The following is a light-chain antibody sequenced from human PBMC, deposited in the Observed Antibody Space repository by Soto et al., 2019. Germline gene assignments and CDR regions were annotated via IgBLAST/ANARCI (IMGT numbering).Light chain of an antibody. Sequence: EIVLTHSPATLSLSPGERATLSCRTSQSVSNYLAWYQQKPGQAPRLLIYDASNRATGIPARFSGSGSGTDFTLTISRLEPEDFAVYYCQQYGTSLYIFGQGTRLENK. J-gene: IGKJ5*01. V-gene: IGKV3-11*01. CDR1: QSVSNY. CDR2: DAS. CDR3: QQYGTSLYI.